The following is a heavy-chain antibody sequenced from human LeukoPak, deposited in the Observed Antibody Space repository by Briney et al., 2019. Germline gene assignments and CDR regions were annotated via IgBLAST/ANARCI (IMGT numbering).Heavy chain of an antibody. D-gene: IGHD3-10*01. Sequence: GGSLRLSCAASGFSFHTYAMAWVRQTPGKGLEWVSSISGGGGGTYYAHSLKGRFTVSSDNANHPLYLQMNGLTAADTAFYYFAEGRGGGTAIWFPAGDLWGQGTLVTVSS. CDR2: ISGGGGGT. CDR1: GFSFHTYA. CDR3: AEGRGGGTAIWFPAGDL. J-gene: IGHJ1*01. V-gene: IGHV3-23*01.